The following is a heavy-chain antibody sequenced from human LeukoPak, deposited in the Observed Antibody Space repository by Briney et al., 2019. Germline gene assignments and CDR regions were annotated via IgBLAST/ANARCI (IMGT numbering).Heavy chain of an antibody. V-gene: IGHV3-7*01. CDR3: AKDKPAVRQLVLPMYYYYMDV. CDR1: GFTFSSFG. Sequence: PGGSLRLSCAASGFTFSSFGMHWVRQAPGKGLEWMANIKHDGSEKYYVDSVKGRFAISRDNAKNSLYLQMNSLRAEGTAVYYCAKDKPAVRQLVLPMYYYYMDVWGKGTTVTVSS. D-gene: IGHD6-13*01. CDR2: IKHDGSEK. J-gene: IGHJ6*03.